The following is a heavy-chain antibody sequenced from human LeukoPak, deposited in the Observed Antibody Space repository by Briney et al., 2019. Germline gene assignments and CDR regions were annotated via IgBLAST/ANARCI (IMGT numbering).Heavy chain of an antibody. J-gene: IGHJ4*02. D-gene: IGHD6-19*01. CDR3: ARVSSGWYGDY. Sequence: SETLSLTCTVSGYSISSGYYWGWIRQPPGKGLEWIGSIYHSGSTYYNPSLKSRVTISVDTSKNQFSLKLSSVTAADTAVYYCARVSSGWYGDYWGQGTLVTVSS. V-gene: IGHV4-38-2*02. CDR1: GYSISSGYY. CDR2: IYHSGST.